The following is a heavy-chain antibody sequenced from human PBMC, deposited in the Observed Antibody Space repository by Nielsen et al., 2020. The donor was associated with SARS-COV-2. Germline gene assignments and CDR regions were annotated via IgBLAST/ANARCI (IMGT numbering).Heavy chain of an antibody. Sequence: ASVKVSCKASGYSFTDYYIHWVRQAPGQGLEWMGRINPYSGGTSYARKFHGTVTLTRDASISTVYMELTSDDTAAYYCARARATIFGLVMSYGMDVWGQGTTVAVSS. D-gene: IGHD3/OR15-3a*01. CDR1: GYSFTDYY. V-gene: IGHV1-2*06. J-gene: IGHJ6*02. CDR2: INPYSGGT. CDR3: ARARATIFGLVMSYGMDV.